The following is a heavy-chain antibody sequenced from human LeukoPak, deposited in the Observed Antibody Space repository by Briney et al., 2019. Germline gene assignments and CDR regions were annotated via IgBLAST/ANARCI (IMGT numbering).Heavy chain of an antibody. J-gene: IGHJ4*02. CDR1: EGTLSSYA. Sequence: GSSVKVSCKASEGTLSSYAISWVRQAPGQGLEWMGRIIPILGIANYAQKFQGRVTITADKSTSTAYMEPSSLRSEDTAVYYCARARIAAAGLFDCWGQGTLVTVSS. V-gene: IGHV1-69*04. D-gene: IGHD6-13*01. CDR2: IIPILGIA. CDR3: ARARIAAAGLFDC.